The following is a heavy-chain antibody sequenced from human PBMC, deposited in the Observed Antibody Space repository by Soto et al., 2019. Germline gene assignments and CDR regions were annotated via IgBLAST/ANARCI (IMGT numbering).Heavy chain of an antibody. V-gene: IGHV3-30-3*01. CDR2: ISYDGSNK. CDR3: ARDHGGDGYPPAPFDY. D-gene: IGHD2-21*01. J-gene: IGHJ4*02. CDR1: GFTFSSYA. Sequence: PGGSLRLSCAASGFTFSSYAMHWVRQAPGKGLEWVAVISYDGSNKYYADSVKGRFTISRDNSKNTLYLQMNSLRAEDTAVYYCARDHGGDGYPPAPFDYWGQGT.